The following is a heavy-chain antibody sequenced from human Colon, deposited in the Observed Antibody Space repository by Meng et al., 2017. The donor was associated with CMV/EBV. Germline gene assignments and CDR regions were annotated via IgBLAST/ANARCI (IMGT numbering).Heavy chain of an antibody. CDR2: INPSGGST. J-gene: IGHJ4*02. CDR3: ATLGEGSSPFDY. Sequence: ASVKVSCTSSGFTFGDYAMGWVRQAPGQGLEWMGIINPSGGSTSYAQKFQGRVTMTRDTSTSTVYMELSSLRSEDTAVYYCATLGEGSSPFDYWGQGTLVTVSS. V-gene: IGHV1-46*01. CDR1: GFTFGDYA. D-gene: IGHD1-26*01.